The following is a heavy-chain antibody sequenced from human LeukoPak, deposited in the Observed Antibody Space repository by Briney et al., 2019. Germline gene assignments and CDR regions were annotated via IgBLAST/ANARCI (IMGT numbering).Heavy chain of an antibody. J-gene: IGHJ5*02. D-gene: IGHD6-13*01. V-gene: IGHV1-2*02. CDR2: INPNSGGT. CDR3: ARAASPYSSSWDYNWFDP. CDR1: GYTFTGYY. Sequence: ASVKVSCKASGYTFTGYYMHWVRQAPGQGLEWMGWINPNSGGTNYAQKFQGRVTMTRDTSISTAYMDLSRLRSDDTAVYYCARAASPYSSSWDYNWFDPWGQGTLVTVSS.